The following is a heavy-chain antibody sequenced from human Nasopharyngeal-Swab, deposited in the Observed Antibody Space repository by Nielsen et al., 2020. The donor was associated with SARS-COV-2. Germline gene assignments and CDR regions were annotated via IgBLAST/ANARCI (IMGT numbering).Heavy chain of an antibody. CDR3: ARDGDYYYYYMDV. Sequence: GGSLRLSCAASGFTFSSYIMNWVRQAPGKGLEWVSSISSSSSYIYYADSVKGRFTISRDNAKNSLYLQMNSLRAEDTAVYYCARDGDYYYYYMDVWGKGTTVTVSS. D-gene: IGHD3-10*01. CDR1: GFTFSSYI. CDR2: ISSSSSYI. J-gene: IGHJ6*03. V-gene: IGHV3-21*01.